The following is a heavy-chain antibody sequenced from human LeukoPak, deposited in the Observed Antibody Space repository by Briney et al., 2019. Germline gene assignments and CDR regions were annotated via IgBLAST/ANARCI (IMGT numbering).Heavy chain of an antibody. D-gene: IGHD1-26*01. J-gene: IGHJ4*02. CDR1: GYTFTNFP. CDR3: ARVGGNYEGLIDY. Sequence: GASVKVSCKASGYTFTNFPIGWVRQAPGQGLEWMGWISAYNGYTKCAPSLQGRVTMTTDTSTSTAYMQLRSLRSDDTAMYYCARVGGNYEGLIDYWGQGTLVTVSS. V-gene: IGHV1-18*01. CDR2: ISAYNGYT.